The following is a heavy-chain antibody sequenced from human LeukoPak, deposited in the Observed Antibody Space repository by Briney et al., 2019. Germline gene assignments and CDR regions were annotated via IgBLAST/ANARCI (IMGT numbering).Heavy chain of an antibody. V-gene: IGHV3-23*01. J-gene: IGHJ5*02. D-gene: IGHD3-9*01. Sequence: GGSLRLSCAASGFTFSGYAMSWVRQAPGKGLKWVSTINDNGAGTYCADSVKGRFTISRDNSYNTVSLQMNSLRAEDTAVYYCAREDYDILTGYYTWFDPWGQGTLVTVSS. CDR1: GFTFSGYA. CDR3: AREDYDILTGYYTWFDP. CDR2: INDNGAGT.